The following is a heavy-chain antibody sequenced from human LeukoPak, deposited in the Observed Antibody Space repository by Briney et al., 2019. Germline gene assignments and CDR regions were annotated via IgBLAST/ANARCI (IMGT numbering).Heavy chain of an antibody. V-gene: IGHV1-2*06. D-gene: IGHD3-10*01. CDR3: ARDLLLWFGEFRMDV. Sequence: GASVKVSCKASGYTFTGYYMHWVRQAPGQGLEWMGRINPNSGGTNYAQKFQGRVTMTRDTSISTAYMELSRLRSDDTAVYYCARDLLLWFGEFRMDVWGKGTTVTVPS. CDR2: INPNSGGT. CDR1: GYTFTGYY. J-gene: IGHJ6*03.